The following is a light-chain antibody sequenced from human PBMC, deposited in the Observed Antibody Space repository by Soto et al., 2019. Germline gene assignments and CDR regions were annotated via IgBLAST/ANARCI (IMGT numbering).Light chain of an antibody. Sequence: DIQMTQSPSALSASVGDRVTITCRAIQSIGTYLNWYQQKPGKAPKLLVYAASSLQSGVPSRCRGSGWGTDVTLTIGGMQPEDFATYVCQQNYITPQITFGQGTRLEIK. J-gene: IGKJ5*01. CDR1: QSIGTY. V-gene: IGKV1-39*01. CDR2: AAS. CDR3: QQNYITPQIT.